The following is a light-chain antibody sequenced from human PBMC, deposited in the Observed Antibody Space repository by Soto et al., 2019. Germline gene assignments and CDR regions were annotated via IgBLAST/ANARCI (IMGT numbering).Light chain of an antibody. CDR2: GAS. Sequence: EIVMTQPPATLSVSPGERATLSCRASQSVSSNLAWYQQKPGQAPRLLIYGASTRATGIPARFSGSGSGTEFTLTISSLQSEDFAVYYGQQYNNWPFTFGPGTKVDIK. CDR1: QSVSSN. J-gene: IGKJ3*01. CDR3: QQYNNWPFT. V-gene: IGKV3-15*01.